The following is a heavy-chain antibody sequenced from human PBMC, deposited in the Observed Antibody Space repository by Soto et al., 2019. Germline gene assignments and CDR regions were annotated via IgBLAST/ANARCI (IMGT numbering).Heavy chain of an antibody. Sequence: GGSLRLSCAASGFTFSSSPMTWVRQAPGKGLDWVSSIGGSHSGTYYADSVKGRFTISRDNSKNALFLQMNSLRPEDTATYYCAKVSTVSHWGQGTLVTVSS. CDR1: GFTFSSSP. CDR3: AKVSTVSH. V-gene: IGHV3-23*01. CDR2: IGGSHSGT. J-gene: IGHJ4*02. D-gene: IGHD4-17*01.